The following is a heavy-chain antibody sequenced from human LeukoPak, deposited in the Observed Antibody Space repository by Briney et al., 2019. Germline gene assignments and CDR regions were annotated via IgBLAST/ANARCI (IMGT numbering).Heavy chain of an antibody. CDR1: GGSISSYY. D-gene: IGHD5/OR15-5a*01. J-gene: IGHJ4*02. Sequence: PSETLSLTCTVSGGSISSYYWSWIRQPAGKGLEWIGRIYTSGSTNYNPSLKSRVTISVDTSKNQFSLKLSSVTAADTAVYYCARGPSPEIYDLLSAFDYWGQGTLVTVSS. CDR3: ARGPSPEIYDLLSAFDY. V-gene: IGHV4-4*07. CDR2: IYTSGST.